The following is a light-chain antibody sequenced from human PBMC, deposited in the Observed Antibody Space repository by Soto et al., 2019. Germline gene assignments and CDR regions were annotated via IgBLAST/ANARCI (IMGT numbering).Light chain of an antibody. Sequence: DIPLSRSRAVLYASFGDRGTITCRASHDISTYLAWYQQKPGKAPKLMIYEASTLQSGVPSRFSGSGSGTDFTLTISGLKPEDFANYYCQQSYRIPRKFGPGSKVDI. CDR3: QQSYRIPRK. V-gene: IGKV1-39*01. CDR2: EAS. J-gene: IGKJ1*01. CDR1: HDISTY.